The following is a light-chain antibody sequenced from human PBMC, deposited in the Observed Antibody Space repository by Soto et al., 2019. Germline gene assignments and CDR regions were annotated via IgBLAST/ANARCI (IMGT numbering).Light chain of an antibody. V-gene: IGLV1-40*01. J-gene: IGLJ3*02. CDR3: QSSDCSLSGWV. CDR2: GNS. CDR1: SSNIGAGYD. Sequence: QSVLTQPPSVSGAPGQRVTISCTGSSSNIGAGYDVHWYQQLPGTAPKLLIYGNSNRPSGVPDRFSGSKSGTSASLAITGLQAEDEADYYCQSSDCSLSGWVFRGGTQLTVL.